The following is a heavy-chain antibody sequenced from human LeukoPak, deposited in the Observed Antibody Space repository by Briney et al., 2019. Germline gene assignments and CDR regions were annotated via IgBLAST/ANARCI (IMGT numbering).Heavy chain of an antibody. CDR1: GFTFSSYG. Sequence: PGRSLRLSCAASGFTFSSYGMHWVRQAPGKGLELVAVISYDGSNKYYADSVKGRFTISRDNSKNTLYLQMNSLRAEDTAVYYCAKEDFGRIAVDYWGRGTLVTVSS. CDR2: ISYDGSNK. V-gene: IGHV3-30*18. CDR3: AKEDFGRIAVDY. D-gene: IGHD6-19*01. J-gene: IGHJ4*02.